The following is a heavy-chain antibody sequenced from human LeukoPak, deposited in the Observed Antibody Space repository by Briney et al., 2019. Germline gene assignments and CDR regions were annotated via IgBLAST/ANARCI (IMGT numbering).Heavy chain of an antibody. CDR3: ARQVLGATHWFDP. Sequence: KTSETLSLTCTASGGSISSTSYYWGWIRQPPGKGLEWIGTVSYSGSTSYNPSLKSRVTISVDTSKNHFSLKLSSVIVADTAVYYCARQVLGATHWFDPWGQGTLVTVSS. D-gene: IGHD1-26*01. CDR1: GGSISSTSYY. V-gene: IGHV4-39*01. J-gene: IGHJ5*02. CDR2: VSYSGST.